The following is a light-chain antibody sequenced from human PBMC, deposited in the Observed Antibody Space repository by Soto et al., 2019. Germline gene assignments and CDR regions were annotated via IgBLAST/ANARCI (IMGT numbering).Light chain of an antibody. CDR3: QQYGSSPPT. J-gene: IGKJ1*01. V-gene: IGKV3-20*01. CDR1: QSVTSSY. Sequence: EIVLTQSPGTLSLSPGERATLSCRASQSVTSSYLAWYQQKPGQAPRLLIYGASSRATGIPDRFSGSGSGTDFTLTISRLEPEDFGVYYCQQYGSSPPTFGQGTQVEIK. CDR2: GAS.